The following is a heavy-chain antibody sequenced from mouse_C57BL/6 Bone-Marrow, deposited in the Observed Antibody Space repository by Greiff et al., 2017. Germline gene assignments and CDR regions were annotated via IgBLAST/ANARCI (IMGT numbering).Heavy chain of an antibody. CDR1: GYTFTSYW. CDR3: ARGGITFY. Sequence: QVQLQQSVAELVRPGASVKLSCTASGYTFTSYWITWVKQRPGQGLEWIGDIYPGSGSTNYNEKFKSKATLTVDTSSSTAYMQRSSLTSEDSAVYYCARGGITFYWGQGTLVTVSA. CDR2: IYPGSGST. V-gene: IGHV1-55*01. J-gene: IGHJ3*01. D-gene: IGHD2-4*01.